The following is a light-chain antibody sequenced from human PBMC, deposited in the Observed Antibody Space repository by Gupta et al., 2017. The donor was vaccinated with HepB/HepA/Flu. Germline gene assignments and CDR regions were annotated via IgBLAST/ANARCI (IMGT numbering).Light chain of an antibody. CDR3: QSYDSSLSDVV. J-gene: IGLJ2*01. CDR1: HSTIGAGYD. Sequence: QSVLQQPPSVSGAPGQRVTISCTGNHSTIGAGYDVHWYQQLPGTPPKLVIHSNSNRPSGVPDRVSGSKSGTSASLAITGLQAEDEADFYCQSYDSSLSDVVFGGGTKLTVL. CDR2: SNS. V-gene: IGLV1-40*01.